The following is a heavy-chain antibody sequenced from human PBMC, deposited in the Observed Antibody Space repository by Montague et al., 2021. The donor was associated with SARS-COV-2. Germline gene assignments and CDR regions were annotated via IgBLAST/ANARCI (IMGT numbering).Heavy chain of an antibody. CDR3: ASLTRGGIVVAGPYDFDY. CDR1: GGSISSSSYY. J-gene: IGHJ4*02. V-gene: IGHV4-39*01. D-gene: IGHD6-19*01. CDR2: IVYSGST. Sequence: SETLSLTCTVSGGSISSSSYYWGWIRQPPGKGLEWIGSIVYSGSTYYXPYLKSLVTISVDTSENQFSLKLISVTAADTAVYYCASLTRGGIVVAGPYDFDYWGQGTLVTVSS.